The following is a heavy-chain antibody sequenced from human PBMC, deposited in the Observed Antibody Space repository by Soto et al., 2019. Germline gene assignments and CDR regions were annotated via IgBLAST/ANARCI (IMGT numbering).Heavy chain of an antibody. V-gene: IGHV1-3*01. CDR2: INAGSGNT. D-gene: IGHD2-2*01. CDR1: GYPSTTYG. J-gene: IGHJ4*02. Sequence: GASVKVSCKASGYPSTTYGMHWVRQDHGKRLAWMGWINAGSGNTKYSQKFQGRITITRDTSASTGYMYLSSLRSEDTAVYYCANDIIVIPGAKCLDYWGQGALVTVSS. CDR3: ANDIIVIPGAKCLDY.